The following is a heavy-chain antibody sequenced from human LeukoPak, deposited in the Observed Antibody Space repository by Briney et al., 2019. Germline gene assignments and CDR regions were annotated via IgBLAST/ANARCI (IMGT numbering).Heavy chain of an antibody. Sequence: SVKVSCKASGGTFSSYAISWVRQAPGQGLEWMGGIIPIFGTANYAQKFQGRVTITADESTSTAYMELSSLRSEDTAVYYCASDHDSSGRFDYWGQGTLVTVSS. CDR3: ASDHDSSGRFDY. CDR2: IIPIFGTA. CDR1: GGTFSSYA. J-gene: IGHJ4*02. D-gene: IGHD3-22*01. V-gene: IGHV1-69*13.